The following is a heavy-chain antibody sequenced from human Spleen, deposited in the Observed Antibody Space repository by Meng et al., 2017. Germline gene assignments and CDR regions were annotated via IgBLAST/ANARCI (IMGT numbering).Heavy chain of an antibody. CDR3: ARGPTTMAHDFDY. D-gene: IGHD4-11*01. CDR2: INHSGST. Sequence: QAQLQEAGPGLVKPSGTLSLTCVVSGGSFSDYYWSWIRQSPGKGLEWIGEINHSGSTNYNPSLESRATISVDTSQNNLSLKLSSVTAADSAVYYCARGPTTMAHDFDYWGQGTLVTVSS. CDR1: GGSFSDYY. V-gene: IGHV4-34*01. J-gene: IGHJ4*02.